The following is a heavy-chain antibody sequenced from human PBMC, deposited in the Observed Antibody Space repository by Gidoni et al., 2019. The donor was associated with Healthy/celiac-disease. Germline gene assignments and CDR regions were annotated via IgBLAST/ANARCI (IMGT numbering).Heavy chain of an antibody. CDR1: GFSLSTSGVG. CDR3: AHSPHSRIYYRSPSYYFDY. V-gene: IGHV2-5*02. J-gene: IGHJ4*02. CDR2: IYWDDDK. D-gene: IGHD6-13*01. Sequence: QITLKESGPTLVKPTQTLTLTCTFSGFSLSTSGVGVGWIRQPPGKALEWLALIYWDDDKRYSPSLKSRLTITKDTSKYQVVLIMTNMDPVDTATYYCAHSPHSRIYYRSPSYYFDYWGQGTQVTVSS.